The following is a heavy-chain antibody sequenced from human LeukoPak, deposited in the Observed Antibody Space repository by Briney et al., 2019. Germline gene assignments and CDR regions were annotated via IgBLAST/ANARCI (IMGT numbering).Heavy chain of an antibody. D-gene: IGHD4-17*01. J-gene: IGHJ4*02. V-gene: IGHV1-69*06. CDR1: GGTFNSYA. Sequence: GASVTVSCKASGGTFNSYAISWVRQAPGQGLEWMGGIIPIFETTNYAQKFQGRVTIIADKSTSTAYMELYSLRSEDTAVYYCARDQGVYGDYDYWGQGTLVTVSS. CDR2: IIPIFETT. CDR3: ARDQGVYGDYDY.